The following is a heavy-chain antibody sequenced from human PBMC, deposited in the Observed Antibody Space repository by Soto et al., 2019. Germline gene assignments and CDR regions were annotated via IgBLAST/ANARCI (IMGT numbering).Heavy chain of an antibody. CDR3: AREGAGLYYYYYGMDV. J-gene: IGHJ6*02. D-gene: IGHD6-19*01. CDR2: ISVYNGNT. V-gene: IGHV1-18*01. Sequence: QVQLVQSGAEVKKPGASVKVSCKASGYTFTKYAISWMRQAPGQGLEWVGWISVYNGNTKYAENFQGRVTVTTDTSTTTAYMERRSLRSDDTAVYYCAREGAGLYYYYYGMDVWGQGTTVTVPS. CDR1: GYTFTKYA.